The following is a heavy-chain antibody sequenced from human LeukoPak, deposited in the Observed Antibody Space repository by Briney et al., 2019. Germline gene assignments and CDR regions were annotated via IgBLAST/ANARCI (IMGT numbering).Heavy chain of an antibody. CDR1: GFTFSSYG. CDR3: ARDPRGSGSYDH. V-gene: IGHV3-33*01. Sequence: GGSLRLSCAASGFTFSSYGMHWVRQAPGKGLEWVAIIWSQGSNKYYADSVRGRFTISRDNSKNTLYLQMNSLRAEDTAVYYCARDPRGSGSYDHWGQGTLVTVSS. J-gene: IGHJ4*02. D-gene: IGHD3-10*01. CDR2: IWSQGSNK.